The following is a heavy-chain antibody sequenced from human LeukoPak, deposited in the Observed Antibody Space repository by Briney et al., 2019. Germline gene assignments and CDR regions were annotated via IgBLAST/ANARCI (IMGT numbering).Heavy chain of an antibody. CDR3: ARDRGYSSFDY. J-gene: IGHJ4*02. CDR2: ISGSGGST. D-gene: IGHD6-19*01. Sequence: AGGSLRLSCAASGFTFSSHGVSWVRQAPGKGLEWVSAISGSGGSTYYADSVKGRFTISRDNAKNSLYLQMNSLRAEDTAVYYCARDRGYSSFDYWGQGTLVTVSS. CDR1: GFTFSSHG. V-gene: IGHV3-23*01.